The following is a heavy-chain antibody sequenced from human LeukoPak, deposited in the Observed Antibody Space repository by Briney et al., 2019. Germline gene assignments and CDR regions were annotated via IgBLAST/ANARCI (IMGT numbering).Heavy chain of an antibody. V-gene: IGHV1-58*02. J-gene: IGHJ5*02. Sequence: ETSVKVSCKASGFTFTSSAMQWVRQARGQRLEWIGWIVVGSGNTNYAQKFQERVTITRDMSTSTAYMELSSLRSEDTAVYYCAARYCTNDVCYNGFDPWGQGTLVTVSS. D-gene: IGHD2-8*01. CDR3: AARYCTNDVCYNGFDP. CDR2: IVVGSGNT. CDR1: GFTFTSSA.